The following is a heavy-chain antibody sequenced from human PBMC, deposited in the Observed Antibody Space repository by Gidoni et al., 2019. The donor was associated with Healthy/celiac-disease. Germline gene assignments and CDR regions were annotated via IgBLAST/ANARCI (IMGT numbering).Heavy chain of an antibody. D-gene: IGHD4-4*01. CDR2: IRWNSGSI. V-gene: IGHV3-9*01. Sequence: EVQLVESGGGLVQPGRSLRLSCAASGFTFDDYAMHWVRQAPGKGLEWVSGIRWNSGSIGYADSVKGRFTISRDNAKNSLYLQMNSLRAEDTALYYCAKGEDDYSSWFDPWGQGTLVTVSS. J-gene: IGHJ5*02. CDR1: GFTFDDYA. CDR3: AKGEDDYSSWFDP.